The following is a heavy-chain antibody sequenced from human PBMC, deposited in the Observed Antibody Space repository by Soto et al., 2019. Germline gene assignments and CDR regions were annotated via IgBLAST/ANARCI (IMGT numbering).Heavy chain of an antibody. CDR2: ISAYNGDT. J-gene: IGHJ4*02. Sequence: QVQLVQSGAEVKKPGASVKVSCKASGYTFTNYGITWVRQAPGQGLEWMGWISAYNGDTNYAQKHQDRVTMTTDTSTSTAYMEVRSLRSDDTAVYYCARLEQWLVRVDYWGQGTLVSVSS. CDR3: ARLEQWLVRVDY. CDR1: GYTFTNYG. D-gene: IGHD6-19*01. V-gene: IGHV1-18*01.